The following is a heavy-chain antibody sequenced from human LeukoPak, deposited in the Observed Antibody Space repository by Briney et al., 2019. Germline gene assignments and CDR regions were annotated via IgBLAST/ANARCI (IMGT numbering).Heavy chain of an antibody. V-gene: IGHV3-21*01. Sequence: GGSLRVSRAASVYSFCTYTTNWVRPAPGKGPEWGFSISSTCTYIYYADSLRGRFTISRDNAKNSLYLQMSSLRAEDTAVYYCARDTARGPLVFMDVWGKGTTVTVSS. CDR1: VYSFCTYT. CDR2: ISSTCTYI. D-gene: IGHD5-18*01. CDR3: ARDTARGPLVFMDV. J-gene: IGHJ6*03.